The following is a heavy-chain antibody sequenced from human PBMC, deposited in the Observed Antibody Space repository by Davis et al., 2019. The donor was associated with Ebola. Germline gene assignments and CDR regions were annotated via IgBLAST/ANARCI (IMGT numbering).Heavy chain of an antibody. CDR2: FDPEDGET. Sequence: ASVKVSCKASGYTFTSYDINWVRQATGQGLEWMGGFDPEDGETVYAQKFQGRVTMTEDTSTDTAYMELTSLTSEDTALYYCTTGASGTYFPYNRFDPVGQGTLGTVSS. CDR1: GYTFTSYD. CDR3: TTGASGTYFPYNRFDP. V-gene: IGHV1-24*01. D-gene: IGHD3-10*01. J-gene: IGHJ5*02.